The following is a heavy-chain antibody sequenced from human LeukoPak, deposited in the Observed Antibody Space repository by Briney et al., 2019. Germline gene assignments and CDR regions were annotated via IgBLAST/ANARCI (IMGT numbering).Heavy chain of an antibody. CDR1: GFTFTSSA. CDR2: IVVGSGNT. CDR3: AAGEPSRDYYDSSGYSLFDY. D-gene: IGHD3-22*01. V-gene: IGHV1-58*01. J-gene: IGHJ4*02. Sequence: SVKVSCKASGFTFTSSAVQWVRHARGQRLEWIGWIVVGSGNTNYAQKFQERVTITRDMSTSTAYMELSSLRSEDTAVYYCAAGEPSRDYYDSSGYSLFDYWGQGTLVTVSS.